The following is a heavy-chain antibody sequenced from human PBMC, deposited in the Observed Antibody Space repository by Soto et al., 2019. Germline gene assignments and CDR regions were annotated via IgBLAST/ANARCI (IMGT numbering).Heavy chain of an antibody. CDR3: ARGFPGYSGYDYGSYYYYMDV. D-gene: IGHD5-12*01. Sequence: GASVTVSCQASGCTFTSYDINWVRQATGQGLEWMGWMNPNSGNTGYAQKFQGRVTMTRNTSISTAYMELSSLRSEDTAVYYCARGFPGYSGYDYGSYYYYMDVWGKGTTVTVSS. V-gene: IGHV1-8*01. CDR1: GCTFTSYD. CDR2: MNPNSGNT. J-gene: IGHJ6*03.